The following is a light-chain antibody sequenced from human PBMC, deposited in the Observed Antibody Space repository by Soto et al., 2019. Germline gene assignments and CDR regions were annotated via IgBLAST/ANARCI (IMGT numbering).Light chain of an antibody. J-gene: IGKJ1*01. Sequence: DNVLTLSPGTLSLYPGERATLYCRASQSVSSNHLAWYQQKPGQAPRLLIYGGSSRATGIPVRFSGSGSGTDFTLTISRLEPEDFAVYYCQQYGSSGTFGQGTKVDIK. CDR1: QSVSSNH. V-gene: IGKV3-20*01. CDR3: QQYGSSGT. CDR2: GGS.